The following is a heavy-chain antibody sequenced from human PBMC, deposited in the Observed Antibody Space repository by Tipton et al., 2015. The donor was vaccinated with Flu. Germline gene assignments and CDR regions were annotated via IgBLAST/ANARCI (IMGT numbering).Heavy chain of an antibody. D-gene: IGHD2-2*01. CDR1: GYTFTGYY. Sequence: QLVQSGAEVKKPGASVKVSCKASGYTFTGYYMHWVRQAPGQGLEWMGRINPNSGGTNYAQKFQGRVTMTRDTSISTAYMELSRLRSDDTAVYYCARVAEYCSSTSCYHDAFDIWGQGTMVTVSS. CDR3: ARVAEYCSSTSCYHDAFDI. CDR2: INPNSGGT. J-gene: IGHJ3*02. V-gene: IGHV1-2*06.